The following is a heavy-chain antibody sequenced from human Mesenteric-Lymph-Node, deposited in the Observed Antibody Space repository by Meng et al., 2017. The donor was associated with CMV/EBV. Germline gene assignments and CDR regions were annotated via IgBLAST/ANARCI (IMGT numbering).Heavy chain of an antibody. V-gene: IGHV3-30-3*01. CDR3: ARERIAAAGGGLDP. CDR1: GFTFSSYA. CDR2: ISYDGSNK. D-gene: IGHD6-13*01. J-gene: IGHJ5*02. Sequence: SGFTFSSYAMHWVRQAPGKGLEWVAVISYDGSNKYYADSVKGRFTISRDNSKNTLYLQMNSLRAEDTAVYYCARERIAAAGGGLDPWGQGTLVTVSS.